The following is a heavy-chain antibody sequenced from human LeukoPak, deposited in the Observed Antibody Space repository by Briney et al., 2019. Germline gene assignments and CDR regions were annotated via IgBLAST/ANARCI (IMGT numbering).Heavy chain of an antibody. J-gene: IGHJ4*02. CDR2: IRGRPYGATT. CDR1: GFIFRDYA. Sequence: GGSLRLSCTTSGFIFRDYAMTWARQAPGKGLEWVGFIRGRPYGATTEYAASVEGGFTISRDDSKSIAYLHMNSLKTEDTAVYYCTRGKDGGNPYYVYWGQGTLVTVSS. CDR3: TRGKDGGNPYYVY. V-gene: IGHV3-49*04. D-gene: IGHD4-23*01.